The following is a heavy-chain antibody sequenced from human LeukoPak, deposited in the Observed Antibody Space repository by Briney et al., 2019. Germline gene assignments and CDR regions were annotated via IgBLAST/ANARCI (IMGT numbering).Heavy chain of an antibody. CDR2: ISYDGSNK. V-gene: IGHV3-30*18. Sequence: GGSLRLSCAASGFTFSSYGMHWVRQAPGKGLEWVAVISYDGSNKYYADSVKGRFTISRDNSKNTLYLQMNSLRAEDTAVYYCAKDMYDYVWGSYRHNWFDPWAREPWSPSPQ. CDR3: AKDMYDYVWGSYRHNWFDP. CDR1: GFTFSSYG. J-gene: IGHJ5*02. D-gene: IGHD3-16*02.